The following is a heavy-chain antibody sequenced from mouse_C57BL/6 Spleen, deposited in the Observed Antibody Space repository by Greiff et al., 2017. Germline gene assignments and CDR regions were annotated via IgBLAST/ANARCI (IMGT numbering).Heavy chain of an antibody. CDR3: ASSRSYDGYYVPYFDY. V-gene: IGHV1-72*01. Sequence: VKQSCKASGYTFTSYWMHWVKQRPGRGLEWIGRIDPNSGGTKYNEKFKSKATLTVDKPSSTAYMQLSSLTSEDSAVYYCASSRSYDGYYVPYFDYWGQGTTLTVSS. CDR1: GYTFTSYW. CDR2: IDPNSGGT. J-gene: IGHJ2*01. D-gene: IGHD2-3*01.